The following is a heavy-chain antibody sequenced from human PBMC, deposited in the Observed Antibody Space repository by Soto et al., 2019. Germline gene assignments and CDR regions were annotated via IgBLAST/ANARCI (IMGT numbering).Heavy chain of an antibody. CDR1: GITFSNYA. CDR3: AKNQPSWATRAAFDY. Sequence: GGSLRLSGADSGITFSNYAMNWVRQAPGKALEWVSGISGGSGDSTFYADSVKGRFTISRDNSKNTLHLQMNSLITEDTAVYYCAKNQPSWATRAAFDYWGQGTLVTVSS. V-gene: IGHV3-23*01. J-gene: IGHJ4*02. CDR2: ISGGSGDST. D-gene: IGHD2-2*01.